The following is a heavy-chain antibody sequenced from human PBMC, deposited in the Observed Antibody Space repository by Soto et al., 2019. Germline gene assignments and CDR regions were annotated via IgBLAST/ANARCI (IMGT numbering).Heavy chain of an antibody. CDR1: GYTFTSYG. J-gene: IGHJ4*02. Sequence: ASVKVSCKASGYTFTSYGISWVRQAPGQGLEWMGWISGYNGDTNYAQKLQGRVTMTTDTSTNTAYMGLRSLRSDDTAVYYCARAPQTVAGAGIWYWGQGTLVTVS. CDR3: ARAPQTVAGAGIWY. V-gene: IGHV1-18*04. CDR2: ISGYNGDT. D-gene: IGHD6-13*01.